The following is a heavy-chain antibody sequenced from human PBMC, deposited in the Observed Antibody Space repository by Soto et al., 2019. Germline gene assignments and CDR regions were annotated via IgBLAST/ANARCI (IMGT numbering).Heavy chain of an antibody. J-gene: IGHJ4*02. D-gene: IGHD7-27*01. CDR3: AHKVSSGFDY. Sequence: PGGSLRLSCAASGFTFDDYAMHWVRQAPGKGLEWVSGISWNSGNIGYADSVKGRFTISRDNAKNSLYLQMNSLRAVDTATYYCAHKVSSGFDYWGQGTLVTVSS. CDR1: GFTFDDYA. V-gene: IGHV3-9*01. CDR2: ISWNSGNI.